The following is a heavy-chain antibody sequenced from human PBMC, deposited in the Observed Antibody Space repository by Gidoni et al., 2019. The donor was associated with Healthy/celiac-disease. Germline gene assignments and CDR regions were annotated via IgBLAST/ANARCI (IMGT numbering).Heavy chain of an antibody. V-gene: IGHV3-23*01. CDR1: GFNFSSYA. J-gene: IGHJ4*01. CDR3: AKDLASRPRNYFDY. Sequence: EGQMLESGGGLVQPGGSLRLSCAASGFNFSSYAMSWVRQAPGKELEWVSAISGSGVRTYYADSVKGRFTISRDNSKNTLYLQMNSLIAEDTAVYYCAKDLASRPRNYFDYWGQGTLVTVSS. CDR2: ISGSGVRT.